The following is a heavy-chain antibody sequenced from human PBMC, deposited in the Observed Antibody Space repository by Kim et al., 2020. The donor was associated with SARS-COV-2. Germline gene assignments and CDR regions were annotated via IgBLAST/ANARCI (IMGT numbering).Heavy chain of an antibody. CDR3: ARGGVLWFGELFPNPSNYYYYGMDV. V-gene: IGHV1-8*01. J-gene: IGHJ6*02. Sequence: ASVKVSCKASGYTFTSYDINWVRQATGQGLEWMGWMNPNSGNTGYAQKFQGRVTMTRNTSISTAYMELSSLRSEDTAVYYCARGGVLWFGELFPNPSNYYYYGMDVWGQGTTVTVSS. CDR2: MNPNSGNT. D-gene: IGHD3-10*01. CDR1: GYTFTSYD.